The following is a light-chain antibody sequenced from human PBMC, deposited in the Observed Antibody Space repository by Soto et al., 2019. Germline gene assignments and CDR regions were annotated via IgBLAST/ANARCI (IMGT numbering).Light chain of an antibody. J-gene: IGKJ1*01. Sequence: EIVLTQSPDTLSLSPGEIATLSCRASQRISISYLAWYQQRPGQAPRLLIYGTSTRATGIPDRFSGSGSGTDVTLTINKLEPGDFAVYDCQQYGGSSWTFGPGTKVEIK. CDR1: QRISISY. V-gene: IGKV3-20*01. CDR2: GTS. CDR3: QQYGGSSWT.